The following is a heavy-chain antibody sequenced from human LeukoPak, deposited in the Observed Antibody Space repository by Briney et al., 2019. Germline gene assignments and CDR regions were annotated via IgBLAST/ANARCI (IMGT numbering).Heavy chain of an antibody. CDR1: GGSFSGYY. Sequence: PSETLSLTCAVYGGSFSGYYWSWIRQPPGKGLEWIGEINHSGSTNYNPSLKSRVTISVDTSKNQFSLKLSSVTAADTAVYYCAKRSDYSGNWNYFDYWGQGTPVTVSA. CDR2: INHSGST. D-gene: IGHD4-23*01. CDR3: AKRSDYSGNWNYFDY. J-gene: IGHJ4*02. V-gene: IGHV4-34*01.